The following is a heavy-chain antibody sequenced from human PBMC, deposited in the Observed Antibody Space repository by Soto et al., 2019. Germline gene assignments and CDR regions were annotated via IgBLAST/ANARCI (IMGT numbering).Heavy chain of an antibody. CDR2: IFYSGSN. Sequence: SETLSLTCTVPGGSISSGGYYWNWIRQHPGKGLEWLANIFYSGSNYYNPSLASRVTVSVDTSKNEFSLKLRSVTAADTAVYYFARQPTTGDTDLWFDPWGQGTLVTVSS. CDR1: GGSISSGGYY. J-gene: IGHJ5*02. V-gene: IGHV4-39*01. D-gene: IGHD2-21*01. CDR3: ARQPTTGDTDLWFDP.